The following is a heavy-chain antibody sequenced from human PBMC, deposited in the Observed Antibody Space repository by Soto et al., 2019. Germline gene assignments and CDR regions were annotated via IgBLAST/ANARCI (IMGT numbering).Heavy chain of an antibody. Sequence: SETLSLTCTVSGGSISSGDYYWSWIRQPPGKGLEWIGYIYYSGSTYYNPSLKSRVTISVDTSKNQFSLKLSSVTAADTAVYYCARGVVLVPAANDWFDPWGQGTLVTVSS. D-gene: IGHD2-2*01. CDR1: GGSISSGDYY. J-gene: IGHJ5*02. CDR3: ARGVVLVPAANDWFDP. CDR2: IYYSGST. V-gene: IGHV4-30-4*01.